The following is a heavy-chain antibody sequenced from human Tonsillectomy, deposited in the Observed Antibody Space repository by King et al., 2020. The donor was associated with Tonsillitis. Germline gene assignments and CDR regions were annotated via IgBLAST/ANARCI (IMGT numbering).Heavy chain of an antibody. CDR1: GFTFSNYN. Sequence: QLVQSGGGLVKPGGSLRLACAASGFTFSNYNMNWVRQAPGKGLEWVSSISSTSSYKYYADSVKGRFTISRDNARNSLFLQMTSLSGDDTALYYCARPAMGDWFDPWGQGTLVTVSS. J-gene: IGHJ5*02. CDR3: ARPAMGDWFDP. CDR2: ISSTSSYK. D-gene: IGHD2-8*01. V-gene: IGHV3-21*01.